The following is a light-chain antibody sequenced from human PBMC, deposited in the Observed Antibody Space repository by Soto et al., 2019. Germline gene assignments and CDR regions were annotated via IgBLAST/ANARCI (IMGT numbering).Light chain of an antibody. J-gene: IGKJ3*01. V-gene: IGKV3-11*01. CDR2: DAS. CDR3: QQRSNWPPD. Sequence: EIVLTQSPATLSLSPGERAILSCRASQSVSSYLAWYQQKPGQAPRLLISDASNRATGIPARFSGSGSGTDFTLTISSLEPEDLAVYYCQQRSNWPPDVGPGTKVDIK. CDR1: QSVSSY.